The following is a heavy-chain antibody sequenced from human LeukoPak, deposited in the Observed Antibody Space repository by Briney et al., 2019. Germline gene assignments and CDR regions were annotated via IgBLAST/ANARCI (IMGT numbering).Heavy chain of an antibody. CDR1: GFTFSSFE. Sequence: PGGSLRLSCAASGFTFSSFEMNWVRQASGKGLEWVSYISISGSTIYYADSVKVRFTISRDNAKNSLYLQMNSLRAEDTAVYYCARDRSGYSGYDFFDYWGQGALVTVSS. J-gene: IGHJ4*02. CDR2: ISISGSTI. CDR3: ARDRSGYSGYDFFDY. D-gene: IGHD5-12*01. V-gene: IGHV3-48*03.